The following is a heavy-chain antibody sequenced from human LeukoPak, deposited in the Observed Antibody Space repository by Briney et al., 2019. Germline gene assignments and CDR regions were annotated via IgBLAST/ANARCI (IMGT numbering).Heavy chain of an antibody. CDR3: ARRTDGYTSN. J-gene: IGHJ4*02. D-gene: IGHD5-24*01. CDR2: ISSSGTTI. Sequence: GGSLRLSCTASGFTFSSYEMNWVRQAPGKGLEWVSYISSSGTTIYYADSVKGRFTISRDNAKNSLCLQMNSLRAEDTAGYYCARRTDGYTSNWGQRTLVTVSS. V-gene: IGHV3-48*03. CDR1: GFTFSSYE.